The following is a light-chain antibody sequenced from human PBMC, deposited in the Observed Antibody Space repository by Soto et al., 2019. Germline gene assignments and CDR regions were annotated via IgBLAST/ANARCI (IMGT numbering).Light chain of an antibody. J-gene: IGKJ2*02. Sequence: EIVVTQSPATLSVSPGERATLSCRASQRVSSNIAWYQQRPGQAPRLLLYGAVTRATGIPARFSGSGSGTEFTLTISNLQPEDCAVYYCQYYNQWPPGTFGQGTKLEIK. CDR1: QRVSSN. CDR3: QYYNQWPPGT. CDR2: GAV. V-gene: IGKV3-15*01.